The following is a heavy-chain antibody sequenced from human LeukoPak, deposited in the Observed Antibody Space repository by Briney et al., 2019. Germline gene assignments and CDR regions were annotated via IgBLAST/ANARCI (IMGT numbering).Heavy chain of an antibody. CDR3: AKSGKPPGGIYYYYYYMDV. D-gene: IGHD1-26*01. J-gene: IGHJ6*03. Sequence: SETLSLTCTVSGGSISGSSYYWGWIRQPPGKGLEWIGSIYYSGSTYYNPSLKSRVTISVDTSKNQFSLKLSSVTAADTAVYYCAKSGKPPGGIYYYYYYMDVWGKGTTVTVSS. V-gene: IGHV4-39*01. CDR2: IYYSGST. CDR1: GGSISGSSYY.